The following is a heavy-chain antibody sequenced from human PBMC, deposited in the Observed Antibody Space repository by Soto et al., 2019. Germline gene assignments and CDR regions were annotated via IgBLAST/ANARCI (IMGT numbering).Heavy chain of an antibody. Sequence: ASVKVSCKVSGYTLTELSMHWVRQAPGKGLEWMGGFDPEDGETIYAQKFQGRVTMTEDTSTDTAYMELSSLRSEDTAVYYGSTVRRTTSFADWAKGSLVPGYS. D-gene: IGHD1-26*01. V-gene: IGHV1-24*01. CDR3: STVRRTTSFAD. J-gene: IGHJ4*02. CDR1: GYTLTELS. CDR2: FDPEDGET.